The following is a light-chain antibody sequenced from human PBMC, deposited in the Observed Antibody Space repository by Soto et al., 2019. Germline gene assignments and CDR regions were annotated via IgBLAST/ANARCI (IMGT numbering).Light chain of an antibody. J-gene: IGKJ2*01. V-gene: IGKV3-15*01. CDR2: GVS. CDR3: QQYETWPRT. Sequence: TVMTHSPATLSVSPGDTATLSCRSSQNVHINLAWYQQKPGQAPTLLIYGVSARAPGVPARFSGTGSGTEFTLTIRNLQSEDFGIYYCQQYETWPRTFGQGTK. CDR1: QNVHIN.